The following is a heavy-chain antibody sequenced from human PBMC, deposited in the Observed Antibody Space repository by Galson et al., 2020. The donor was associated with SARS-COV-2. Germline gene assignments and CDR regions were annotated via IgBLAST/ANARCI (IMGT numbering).Heavy chain of an antibody. D-gene: IGHD6-25*01. CDR3: ARGAATAYDY. CDR1: GGSISSGNYY. V-gene: IGHV4-61*02. J-gene: IGHJ4*02. Sequence: SETLSLTCTVSGGSISSGNYYWTWIRQPTGKGLEWIGRIYTSGSTNYNPSLKSRVTISVDTSKNQFSLGLSSVTAADTAVYYCARGAATAYDYWGQGTLVTVSS. CDR2: IYTSGST.